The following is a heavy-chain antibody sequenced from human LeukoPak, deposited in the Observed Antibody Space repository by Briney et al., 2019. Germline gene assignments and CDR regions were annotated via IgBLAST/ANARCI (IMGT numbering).Heavy chain of an antibody. Sequence: GGSLRLSCAASGFTFSSSWMTWVRQAPGKGLEWVASIREDGSEKTSVDSVKGRFTISRDNAKNSLYLQMNSLRAEDTAVYYCAELGITMIGGVWGKGTTVTISS. CDR2: IREDGSEK. CDR1: GFTFSSSW. V-gene: IGHV3-7*01. CDR3: AELGITMIGGV. D-gene: IGHD3-10*02. J-gene: IGHJ6*04.